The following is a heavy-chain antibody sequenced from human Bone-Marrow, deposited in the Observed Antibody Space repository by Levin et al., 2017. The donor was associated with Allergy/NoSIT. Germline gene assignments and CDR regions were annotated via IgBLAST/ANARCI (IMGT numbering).Heavy chain of an antibody. CDR2: IRNIDYGGTT. Sequence: GESLKISCAASGFTFGDYGFSWVRQAPGRGLEWVAFIRNIDYGGTTEYAASVKGRFTISRDDSKSIAYLQMNSMRTEDTAVYYCSRWITVIDYYYYYYMDVWGEGTTVTVSS. V-gene: IGHV3-49*04. J-gene: IGHJ6*03. D-gene: IGHD3-16*01. CDR3: SRWITVIDYYYYYYMDV. CDR1: GFTFGDYG.